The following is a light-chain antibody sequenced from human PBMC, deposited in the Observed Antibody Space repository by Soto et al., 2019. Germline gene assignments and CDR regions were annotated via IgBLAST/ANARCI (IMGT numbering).Light chain of an antibody. V-gene: IGKV1-5*01. CDR3: QQYYSYSPLT. CDR1: QSISSW. CDR2: DAS. Sequence: DIQMTQSPSTLSASVGDRVTITCRASQSISSWLAWYQQKPGKAPKLLSYDASSLESGVPSRFSGSGSGTEFTLTISSLQPDDFTTYYCQQYYSYSPLTFGGGTRLEIK. J-gene: IGKJ5*01.